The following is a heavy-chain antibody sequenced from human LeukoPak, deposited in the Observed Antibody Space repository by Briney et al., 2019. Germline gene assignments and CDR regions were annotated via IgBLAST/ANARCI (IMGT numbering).Heavy chain of an antibody. CDR2: IYYSGST. V-gene: IGHV4-30-4*08. D-gene: IGHD1-1*01. J-gene: IGHJ4*02. Sequence: SETLSLTCTVSGGSISSGDYYWSWIRQPPGKGLEWIGYIYYSGSTYYNPSLKSRVTISVDTSKNQFSLKLSSVTAADTAVYYCARVVEGAGQPHIIFDYWGQGTLVTVSS. CDR3: ARVVEGAGQPHIIFDY. CDR1: GGSISSGDYY.